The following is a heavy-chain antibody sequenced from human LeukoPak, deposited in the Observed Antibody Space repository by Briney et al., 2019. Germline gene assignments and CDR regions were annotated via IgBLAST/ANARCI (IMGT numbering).Heavy chain of an antibody. J-gene: IGHJ4*02. V-gene: IGHV1-69*13. CDR3: ARGGYCSGGSCFENFDY. D-gene: IGHD2-15*01. CDR1: GYTFTSYA. CDR2: IIPIFGTA. Sequence: GASVKVSCKASGYTFTSYAISWVRQAPGQGLEWMGGIIPIFGTANYAQKFQGRVTITADESTSTAYMELSSLRSEDTAVYYCARGGYCSGGSCFENFDYWGQGTLVTVSS.